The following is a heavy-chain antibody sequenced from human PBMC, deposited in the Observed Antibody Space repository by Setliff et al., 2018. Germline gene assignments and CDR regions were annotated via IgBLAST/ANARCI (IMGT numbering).Heavy chain of an antibody. D-gene: IGHD5-12*01. CDR1: GGTFSNYG. CDR2: TIPMFGTR. J-gene: IGHJ6*03. Sequence: ASVKVSCKASGGTFSNYGISWVRQAPGQGLEWMGGTIPMFGTRNYARKFQGRVTIITDESASTAYMELSSLRSEDTAVYYCARERGDIVTTTSYYYYLDVWGKGTTVTVSS. V-gene: IGHV1-69*05. CDR3: ARERGDIVTTTSYYYYLDV.